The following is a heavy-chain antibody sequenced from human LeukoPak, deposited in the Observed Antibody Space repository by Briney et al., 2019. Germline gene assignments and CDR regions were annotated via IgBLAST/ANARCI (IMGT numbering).Heavy chain of an antibody. Sequence: GGSLRLSCAAPGVTFSSYAMSWVRQAPGKGLEWVSAISGSGGSTYYADSVKGRFTISRDNSKNTLYLQMNSLRAEDTAVYYCANLTIGVWFGELFSYFDYWGQGTLVTVSS. V-gene: IGHV3-23*01. CDR3: ANLTIGVWFGELFSYFDY. J-gene: IGHJ4*02. CDR2: ISGSGGST. CDR1: GVTFSSYA. D-gene: IGHD3-10*01.